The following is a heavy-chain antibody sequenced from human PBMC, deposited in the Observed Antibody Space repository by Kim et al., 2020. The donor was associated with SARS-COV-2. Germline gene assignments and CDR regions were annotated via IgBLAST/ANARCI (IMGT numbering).Heavy chain of an antibody. Sequence: GGSLRLSCAASGFTFSSYSMNWVRQAPGKVLEWVSYISSSSSTIYYADSVKGRFTISRDNAKNSLYLQMNSLRDEDTAVYYCARILGGDGYNLWFLGGYYGMDVWGQGTTVTVSS. J-gene: IGHJ6*02. V-gene: IGHV3-48*02. D-gene: IGHD5-12*01. CDR2: ISSSSSTI. CDR3: ARILGGDGYNLWFLGGYYGMDV. CDR1: GFTFSSYS.